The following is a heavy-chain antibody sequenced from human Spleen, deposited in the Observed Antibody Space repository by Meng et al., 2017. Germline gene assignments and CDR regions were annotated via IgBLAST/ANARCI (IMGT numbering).Heavy chain of an antibody. J-gene: IGHJ4*02. CDR1: GFTFINYA. Sequence: GESLKISCAASGFTFINYAMSWVRQAPGKGLEWVSSISGNSATIYYTDSVKGRFTISRDVSKSTLYLQMNRLRAEDTAVYYCAKDLYTVRGLIPDFWGQGTSVTVSS. CDR3: AKDLYTVRGLIPDF. V-gene: IGHV3-23*01. CDR2: ISGNSATI. D-gene: IGHD3-10*01.